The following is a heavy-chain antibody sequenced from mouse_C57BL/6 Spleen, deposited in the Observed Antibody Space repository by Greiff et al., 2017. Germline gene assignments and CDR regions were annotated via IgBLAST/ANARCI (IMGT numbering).Heavy chain of an antibody. D-gene: IGHD2-2*01. Sequence: VQLQESGPGLVKPSQSLSLTCSVTGYSITSGYYWNWIRQFPGNKLEWMGYISYDGSNNYNPSLKNRISITRDTSKNQFFLKLNSVTTEDTATYYCARMVTTGFAYWGQGTLVTVSA. CDR1: GYSITSGYY. CDR2: ISYDGSN. V-gene: IGHV3-6*01. J-gene: IGHJ3*01. CDR3: ARMVTTGFAY.